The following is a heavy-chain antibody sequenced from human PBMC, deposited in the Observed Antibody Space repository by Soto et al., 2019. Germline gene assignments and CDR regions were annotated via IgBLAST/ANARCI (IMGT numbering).Heavy chain of an antibody. CDR1: GGSISSSSYY. J-gene: IGHJ3*02. CDR3: ASWISSYGAFDI. Sequence: SETLSLTCTVSGGSISSSSYYWGWIRQPPGKGLEWIGSIYYSGSTYYNPSLKSRVTISVDTSKNQFSLKLSSVTAADTAVYYCASWISSYGAFDIWGQGTMVTVSS. V-gene: IGHV4-39*01. CDR2: IYYSGST. D-gene: IGHD5-18*01.